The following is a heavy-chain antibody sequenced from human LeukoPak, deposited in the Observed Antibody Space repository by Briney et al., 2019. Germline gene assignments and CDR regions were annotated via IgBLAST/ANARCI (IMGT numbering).Heavy chain of an antibody. CDR3: ARGYFDWLSPFGY. D-gene: IGHD3-9*01. CDR1: GGSISSSSYY. J-gene: IGHJ4*02. CDR2: MDHSGSA. Sequence: SETLSLTCTVSGGSISSSSYYWGWIRQPPGKGLEWIGEMDHSGSANYIPSLKSRVTMSVDTSKNQFSLKLTSVTAADTAVYYCARGYFDWLSPFGYWGQGILVTVSS. V-gene: IGHV4-39*07.